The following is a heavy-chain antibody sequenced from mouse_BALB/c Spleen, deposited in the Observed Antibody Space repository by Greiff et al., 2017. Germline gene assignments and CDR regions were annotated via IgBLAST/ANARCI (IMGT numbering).Heavy chain of an antibody. J-gene: IGHJ2*01. CDR1: GFTFSSYT. V-gene: IGHV5-6-4*01. CDR2: ISSGGSYT. CDR3: TRDRYFDY. Sequence: EVNLMESGGGLVKPGGSLKLSCAASGFTFSSYTMSWVRQTPEKRLEWVATISSGGSYTYYPDSVKGRFTISRDNAKNTLYLQMSSLKSEDTAMYYCTRDRYFDYWGQGTTLTVSS.